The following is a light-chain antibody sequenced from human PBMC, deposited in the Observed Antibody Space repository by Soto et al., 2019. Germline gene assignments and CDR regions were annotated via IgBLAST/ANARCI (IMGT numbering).Light chain of an antibody. Sequence: VLTQPRSVSGSPGQSVTISCTGTSSDVGTYDFVSWYQQHPGKAPRLMIFDVSERPSGVPDRFSGSKSGNTASLTISGLQAEDEADYYCCLYAVTFYVFGTGTKVTVL. CDR2: DVS. V-gene: IGLV2-11*01. CDR1: SSDVGTYDF. J-gene: IGLJ1*01. CDR3: CLYAVTFYV.